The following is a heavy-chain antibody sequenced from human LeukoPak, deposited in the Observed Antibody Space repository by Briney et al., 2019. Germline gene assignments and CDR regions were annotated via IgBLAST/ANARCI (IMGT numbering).Heavy chain of an antibody. J-gene: IGHJ3*02. V-gene: IGHV4-30-4*08. CDR3: AVVPAAWDAFDI. CDR2: IYYSGST. D-gene: IGHD2-2*01. Sequence: SQTLSLTCTVSGGSISSGDYYWSWIRQPPGKCLEWIGYIYYSGSTYYNPSLKSRVTISVDTSKNQFSLKLSSVTAADTAVYYCAVVPAAWDAFDIWGQGTMVTVSS. CDR1: GGSISSGDYY.